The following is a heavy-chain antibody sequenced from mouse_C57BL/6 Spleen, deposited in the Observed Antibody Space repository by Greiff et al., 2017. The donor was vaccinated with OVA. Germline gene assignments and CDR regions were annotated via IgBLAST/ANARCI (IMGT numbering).Heavy chain of an antibody. CDR3: ARGITTVVASYYFDY. D-gene: IGHD1-1*01. J-gene: IGHJ2*01. CDR1: GYAFSSSW. CDR2: IYPGDGDT. Sequence: VQLQQSGPELVKPGASVKISCKASGYAFSSSWMNWVKQRPGKGLEWIGRIYPGDGDTNYNGKFKGKATLTADKSSSTAYMQLSSLTSEDSAVYFCARGITTVVASYYFDYWGQGTTLTVSS. V-gene: IGHV1-82*01.